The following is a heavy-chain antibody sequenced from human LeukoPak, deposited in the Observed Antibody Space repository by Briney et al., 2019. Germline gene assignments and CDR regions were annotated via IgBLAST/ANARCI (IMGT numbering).Heavy chain of an antibody. CDR3: ARYAVTRDEGGGSNRFDS. D-gene: IGHD2-15*01. CDR2: ISGSGGST. J-gene: IGHJ5*01. V-gene: IGHV3-23*01. CDR1: GFTFSSYA. Sequence: GGSLRLSCAASGFTFSSYAMSWVRQAPGKGLEWVSAISGSGGSTYYADSMKGRFTISRDNSKNTLYLQMNSLRAEDTAVYYCARYAVTRDEGGGSNRFDSWGQGTLVTV.